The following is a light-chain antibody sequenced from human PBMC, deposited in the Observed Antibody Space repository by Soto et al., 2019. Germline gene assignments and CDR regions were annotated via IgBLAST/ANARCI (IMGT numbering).Light chain of an antibody. V-gene: IGLV2-23*01. CDR2: EGH. J-gene: IGLJ1*01. CDR3: CLYVGATTYV. Sequence: QSALAQPASVSGSPGQSITISCTGASGNVGTYSLVSWYQQHPGKAPKVVIYEGHKRPSGVPDRVSGSTSVNTASLTISGLQTDDEADYYCCLYVGATTYVFGTGTKVTVL. CDR1: SGNVGTYSL.